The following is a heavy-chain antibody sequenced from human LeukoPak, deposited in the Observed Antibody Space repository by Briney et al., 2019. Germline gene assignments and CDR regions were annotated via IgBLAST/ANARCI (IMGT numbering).Heavy chain of an antibody. V-gene: IGHV3-74*01. Sequence: GGSLRLSCEASGFSFSSYWMHWVRQAPGEGPVWVSLIRSDGTSTSYADSVKGRFTISRDNAKNTLYLQMNSLRAEDTAVYYCAKDARLIFDYWGQGTLVTVSS. CDR2: IRSDGTST. D-gene: IGHD1-1*01. CDR3: AKDARLIFDY. CDR1: GFSFSSYW. J-gene: IGHJ4*02.